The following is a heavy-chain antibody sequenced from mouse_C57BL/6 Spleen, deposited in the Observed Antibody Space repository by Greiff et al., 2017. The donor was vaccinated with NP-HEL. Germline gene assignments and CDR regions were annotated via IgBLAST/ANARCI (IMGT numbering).Heavy chain of an antibody. CDR2: ISNLAYSI. D-gene: IGHD1-1*02. Sequence: DVQLVESGGGLVQPGGSLKLSCAASGFTFSDYGMAWVRQAPRKGPEWVAFISNLAYSIYYADTVTGRFTISRENAKNTLYLEMSSLRSEDTAMYYCARHDGTWYYFDYWGQGSTLAVSS. CDR1: GFTFSDYG. V-gene: IGHV5-15*01. CDR3: ARHDGTWYYFDY. J-gene: IGHJ2*01.